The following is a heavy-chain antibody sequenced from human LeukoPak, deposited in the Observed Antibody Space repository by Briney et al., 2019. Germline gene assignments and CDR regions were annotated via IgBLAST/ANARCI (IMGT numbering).Heavy chain of an antibody. V-gene: IGHV3-7*03. D-gene: IGHD6-13*01. CDR2: IRQDGDTK. J-gene: IGHJ4*02. Sequence: GGFLRLSCAASGFPFNAYWMTWVRQAPGKGLEWVANIRQDGDTKYYVDSVKGRFTISRDNAMSSLYLQMNSLRAEDTAIYYCARSLPYGTTWYGRSDFWGQGTLVTVSS. CDR1: GFPFNAYW. CDR3: ARSLPYGTTWYGRSDF.